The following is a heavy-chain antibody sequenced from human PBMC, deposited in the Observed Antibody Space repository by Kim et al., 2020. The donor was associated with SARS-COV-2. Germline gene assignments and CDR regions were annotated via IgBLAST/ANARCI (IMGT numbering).Heavy chain of an antibody. V-gene: IGHV3-30*04. J-gene: IGHJ4*02. D-gene: IGHD2-15*01. CDR1: GFTFSSYT. CDR2: ISYDGSNK. CDR3: ARGDHYCSGGSCYFEGTYFDY. Sequence: GGSLRLSCAASGFTFSSYTMHWVRQAPGKGLEWVAFISYDGSNKYYVDSVKGRFTISRDNSKNTLYLQMNSLRAEDTAVYYCARGDHYCSGGSCYFEGTYFDYWGQGTLVTVSS.